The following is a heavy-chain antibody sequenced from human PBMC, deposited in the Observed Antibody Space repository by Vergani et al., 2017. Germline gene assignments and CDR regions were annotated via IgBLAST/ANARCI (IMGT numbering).Heavy chain of an antibody. V-gene: IGHV1-69*11. CDR2: IIPILGTA. D-gene: IGHD6-6*01. CDR1: GGTFSSYA. Sequence: QVQLVQSGAEVKKPGSSVKVSCKASGGTFSSYAISWVRQAPGQGLEWMGRIIPILGTANYAQKFQGRVTITADEATRTAYMELSSLRSEDTAVYYCARGASSYYYYYYGMDVWGQGTTVTVSS. J-gene: IGHJ6*02. CDR3: ARGASSYYYYYYGMDV.